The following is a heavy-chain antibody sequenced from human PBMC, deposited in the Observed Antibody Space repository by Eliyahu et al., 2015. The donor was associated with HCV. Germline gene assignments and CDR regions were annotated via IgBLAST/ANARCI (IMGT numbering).Heavy chain of an antibody. J-gene: IGHJ5*02. CDR3: ASGGGGIAVAGTGGWFDP. D-gene: IGHD6-19*01. CDR2: IHYSGRP. V-gene: IGHV4-59*01. Sequence: QVQLQESGPGLVKPSETLSLTCTVSGGXITTYSXTWXRXPPGKGLEWIGYIHYSGRPNYNPPLKRRVTISVDTSKNQFSLNLTSVTAADTAVYYCASGGGGIAVAGTGGWFDPWGQGTLVTVSS. CDR1: GGXITTYS.